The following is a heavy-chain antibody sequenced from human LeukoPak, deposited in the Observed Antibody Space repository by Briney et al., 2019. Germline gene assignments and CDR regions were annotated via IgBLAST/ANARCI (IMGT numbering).Heavy chain of an antibody. V-gene: IGHV1-2*06. D-gene: IGHD3-16*01. CDR3: ARIGGAHNFDY. Sequence: ASVRVSCRASGYTFTAHYMHWVRQAPGQGLEWMGRINPNTGGTNYAQKFQGRVTMTGDTSISTAYMELSRLTSDDTAVYYCARIGGAHNFDYWGQGTLVTVSS. J-gene: IGHJ4*02. CDR2: INPNTGGT. CDR1: GYTFTAHY.